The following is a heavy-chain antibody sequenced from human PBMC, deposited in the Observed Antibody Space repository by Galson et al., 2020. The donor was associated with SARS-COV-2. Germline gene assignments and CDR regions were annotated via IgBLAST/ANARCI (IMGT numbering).Heavy chain of an antibody. CDR3: ASSTTASRREFDY. J-gene: IGHJ4*02. V-gene: IGHV3-72*01. D-gene: IGHD6-6*01. CDR1: GFTFSDHY. Sequence: GASLKIPCAASGFTFSDHYMDWVRQAPGKGLEWVARSRNKGNSYTTEYAASVKGRFIMSRDDSKNSLYLQMNSLKTEDTAVYYCASSTTASRREFDYWGQGTLVTVSS. CDR2: SRNKGNSYTT.